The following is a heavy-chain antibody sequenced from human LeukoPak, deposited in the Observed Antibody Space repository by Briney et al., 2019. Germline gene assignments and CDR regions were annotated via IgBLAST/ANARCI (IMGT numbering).Heavy chain of an antibody. V-gene: IGHV3-30*18. Sequence: GGSLRLSCAAAGFPFSSYGMHWVRQAPGKGLEWVAVISYDGSNKYYADSVKGRFTISRDNSKNTLYLQMNSLRAEDTAVYYCAKGLYSSSWYGIDYWGQGTLVTVSS. CDR2: ISYDGSNK. J-gene: IGHJ4*02. CDR3: AKGLYSSSWYGIDY. CDR1: GFPFSSYG. D-gene: IGHD6-13*01.